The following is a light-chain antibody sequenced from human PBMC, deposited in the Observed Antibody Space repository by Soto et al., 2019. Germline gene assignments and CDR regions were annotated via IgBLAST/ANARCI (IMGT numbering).Light chain of an antibody. V-gene: IGLV2-8*01. CDR3: NSYAGSNNPYV. CDR2: EVT. J-gene: IGLJ1*01. Sequence: QSALTQPPSASGSPGQSVTISCTGTSGDIGGYDYVSWYQQHPGTAPKLMIYEVTKRPLGVPDRFSGSKSANTASLTVCGRQAEDEADYSCNSYAGSNNPYVFGTGTKLTVL. CDR1: SGDIGGYDY.